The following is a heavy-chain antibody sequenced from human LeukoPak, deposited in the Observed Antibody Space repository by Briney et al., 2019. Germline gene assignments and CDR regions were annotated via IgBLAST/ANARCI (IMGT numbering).Heavy chain of an antibody. Sequence: SVKVSCKASGGTFSSYAISWVRQAPGQGLERMGRIIPIFGTANYAQKFQGRVTITTDESTSTAYMELSSLRSEDTAVYYCAGEQYYYDSSGYPRYFDYWGQGTLVTVSS. V-gene: IGHV1-69*05. J-gene: IGHJ4*02. CDR2: IIPIFGTA. D-gene: IGHD3-22*01. CDR3: AGEQYYYDSSGYPRYFDY. CDR1: GGTFSSYA.